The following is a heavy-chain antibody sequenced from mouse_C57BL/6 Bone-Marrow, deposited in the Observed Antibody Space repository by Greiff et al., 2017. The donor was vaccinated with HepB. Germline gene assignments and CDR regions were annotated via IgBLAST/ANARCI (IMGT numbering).Heavy chain of an antibody. CDR2: IYPGDGDT. V-gene: IGHV1-82*01. J-gene: IGHJ2*01. Sequence: QVQLQQSGPELVKPGASVKISCKASGYAFSSSWINWVKQRPGKGLEWIGRIYPGDGDTNYNGKFKGKATLTSDKSSSTAYMQLSSLTSEDSAVYFCAREHYYGSSLDYWGQGTTLTVSS. CDR3: AREHYYGSSLDY. CDR1: GYAFSSSW. D-gene: IGHD1-1*01.